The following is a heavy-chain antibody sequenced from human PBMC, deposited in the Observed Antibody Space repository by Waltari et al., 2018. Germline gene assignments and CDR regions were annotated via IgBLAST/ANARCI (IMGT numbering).Heavy chain of an antibody. V-gene: IGHV3-74*01. CDR1: GFRFSDYW. J-gene: IGHJ4*02. D-gene: IGHD5-18*01. CDR3: ARKGGRGYTYGPFYYDS. CDR2: CNSAGSSI. Sequence: EVQLVEAGGDIVQPGGSLRLSCAASGFRFSDYWMHWVRQGPGKGGVCGTRCNSAGSSISYSDSGKGRFTISRDNSKNMLYLQLNSLRAEDTAVYYCARKGGRGYTYGPFYYDSWGQGTLVTVSS.